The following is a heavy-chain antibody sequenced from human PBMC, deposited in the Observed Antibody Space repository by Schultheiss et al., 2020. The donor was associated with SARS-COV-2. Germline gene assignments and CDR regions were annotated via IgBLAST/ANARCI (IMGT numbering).Heavy chain of an antibody. CDR3: ARSPLFNWFDP. J-gene: IGHJ5*02. CDR2: IYPGDSDT. D-gene: IGHD3-3*01. CDR1: GYSFTTYC. Sequence: GESLKISCKDSGYSFTTYCIAWVRQMPGKGLEWMGIIYPGDSDTRYSPSFQGQVTISVDKSISTAYLQWSSLKASDTAMYYCARSPLFNWFDPWGQGTLVTVSS. V-gene: IGHV5-51*01.